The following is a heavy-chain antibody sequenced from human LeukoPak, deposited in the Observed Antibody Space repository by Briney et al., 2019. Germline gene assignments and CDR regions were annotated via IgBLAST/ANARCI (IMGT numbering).Heavy chain of an antibody. D-gene: IGHD1-7*01. Sequence: GGSLRLSCVASGLTFSRYNMNWVRRTPGKGLEWVSSIGTSSNNIYYTDSVKGRFTISRDNAKNSLYLQVDSLRVEDTAVYFCASGTVGNYALDYWGQGTLVTVSS. CDR1: GLTFSRYN. V-gene: IGHV3-21*01. CDR3: ASGTVGNYALDY. J-gene: IGHJ4*02. CDR2: IGTSSNNI.